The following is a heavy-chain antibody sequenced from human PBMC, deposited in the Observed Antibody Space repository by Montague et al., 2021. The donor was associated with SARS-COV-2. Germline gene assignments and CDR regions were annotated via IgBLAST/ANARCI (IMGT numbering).Heavy chain of an antibody. CDR2: IDWXDDK. CDR1: GFSLSTSGMC. D-gene: IGHD3-16*02. Sequence: PALVKPTQTLTLTCTFSGFSLSTSGMCVSWIRQPPGKALEWLARIDWXDDKYYSTSLKTRLTISKDTSKNQVVLTMTNMDPVDAATYYCARTTMITFGGVIVPFDYWGQGTLVTVSS. CDR3: ARTTMITFGGVIVPFDY. V-gene: IGHV2-70*11. J-gene: IGHJ4*02.